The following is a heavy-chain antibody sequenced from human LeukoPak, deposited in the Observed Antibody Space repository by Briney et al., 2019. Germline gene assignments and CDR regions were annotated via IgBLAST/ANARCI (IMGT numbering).Heavy chain of an antibody. CDR2: IKQDGSGK. Sequence: PGGSLRLSCAASGFTFSSYWMSWVRQAPGKGLEWVANIKQDGSGKYYVDSVKGRFTISRDNAKNTLYLQMNSQRAEDTAVYYCAKELYGGNAGTLGFDYWGQGTLVTVSS. CDR3: AKELYGGNAGTLGFDY. J-gene: IGHJ4*02. CDR1: GFTFSSYW. D-gene: IGHD4-23*01. V-gene: IGHV3-7*03.